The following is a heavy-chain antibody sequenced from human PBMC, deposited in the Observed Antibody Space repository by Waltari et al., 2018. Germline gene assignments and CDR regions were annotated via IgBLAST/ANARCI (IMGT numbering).Heavy chain of an antibody. CDR3: ARGGWASNTFDI. Sequence: EVQLVESGGGLVKPGGSLRLSCSASGFPFITYNMNWVRQAPGKGLEWVSFISSSSKYIFDADSVKGRFTISRDNAKNSLWLQMNSLRVEDTAVYYCARGGWASNTFDIWGQGTMVTVSS. V-gene: IGHV3-21*01. CDR2: ISSSSKYI. J-gene: IGHJ3*02. D-gene: IGHD3-16*01. CDR1: GFPFITYN.